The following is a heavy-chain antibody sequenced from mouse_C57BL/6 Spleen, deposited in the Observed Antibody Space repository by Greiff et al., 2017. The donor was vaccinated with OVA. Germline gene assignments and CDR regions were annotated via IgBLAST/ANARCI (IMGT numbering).Heavy chain of an antibody. CDR1: GYTFTSYW. CDR3: ARGGSTPYYFDY. V-gene: IGHV1-52*01. CDR2: IDPSDSET. D-gene: IGHD5-1*01. J-gene: IGHJ2*01. Sequence: QVQLKQPGAELVRPGSSVKLSCKASGYTFTSYWMHWVKQRPIQGLEWIGNIDPSDSETHYNQKFKDKATLTVDKSSSTAYMQLSSLTSEDSAVYYCARGGSTPYYFDYWGQGTTLTVSS.